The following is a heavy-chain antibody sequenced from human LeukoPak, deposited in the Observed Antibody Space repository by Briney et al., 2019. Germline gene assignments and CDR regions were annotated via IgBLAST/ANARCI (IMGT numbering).Heavy chain of an antibody. CDR1: GFTVSSNY. J-gene: IGHJ6*03. Sequence: GGSLRLSCAASGFTVSSNYMSCVRQAPGKGLEWVSVIESGGNTYYEDTVKGRITISRANSKNKLYLQMNSLRAEHTAVYNCATKWIQLWSNYKDVWGKGTTVTVSS. CDR2: IESGGNT. V-gene: IGHV3-53*01. CDR3: ATKWIQLWSNYKDV. D-gene: IGHD5-18*01.